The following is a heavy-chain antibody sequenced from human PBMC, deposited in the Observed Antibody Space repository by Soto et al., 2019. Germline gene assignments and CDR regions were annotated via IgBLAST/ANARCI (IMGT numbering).Heavy chain of an antibody. Sequence: ASVKVSCKASGYTFTSYYMHWVRQAPGQGLEWMGINNPSGGSTSYAQKFQGRVTMTRDTSTSTVYMELSSLRSEDTAVYYCARDVAYASIAVAGSQGLRKHNWFDPWGQGTLVTVSS. CDR2: NNPSGGST. CDR1: GYTFTSYY. CDR3: ARDVAYASIAVAGSQGLRKHNWFDP. J-gene: IGHJ5*02. D-gene: IGHD6-19*01. V-gene: IGHV1-46*01.